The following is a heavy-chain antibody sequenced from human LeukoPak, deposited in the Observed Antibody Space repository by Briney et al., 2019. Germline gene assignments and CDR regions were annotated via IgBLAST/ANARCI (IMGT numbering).Heavy chain of an antibody. CDR1: GGSISMGGYY. V-gene: IGHV4-31*03. Sequence: SETLSLTCTVSGGSISMGGYYWRWIRHHPGKGLEWIGYIYYSGSTYYNPSLKSRVTISVDTSKNQFSLKLSSVTAADTAVYYCSLGNGFFDPWGQGTLVTVSS. CDR3: SLGNGFFDP. CDR2: IYYSGST. J-gene: IGHJ5*02. D-gene: IGHD4-23*01.